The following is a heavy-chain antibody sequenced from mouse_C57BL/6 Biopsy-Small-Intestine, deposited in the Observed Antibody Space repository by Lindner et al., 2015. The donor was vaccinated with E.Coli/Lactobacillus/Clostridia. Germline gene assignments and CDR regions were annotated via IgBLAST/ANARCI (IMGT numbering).Heavy chain of an antibody. V-gene: IGHV1-82*01. Sequence: VQLQESGPELVKPGASVKISCKASGYEFSGSWMNWVKQRPGKGLKWIGRIYPGDGDTNYNGNFKDKATLTADKSSSTAYMQLSSLTSEDSAVYFCTRGTRLDLWGQGTTLTVSS. CDR2: IYPGDGDT. J-gene: IGHJ2*01. CDR3: TRGTRLDL. CDR1: GYEFSGSW. D-gene: IGHD3-3*01.